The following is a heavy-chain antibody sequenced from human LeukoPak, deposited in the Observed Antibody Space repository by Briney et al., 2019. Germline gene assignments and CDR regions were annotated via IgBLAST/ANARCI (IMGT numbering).Heavy chain of an antibody. Sequence: SETLSLTCAVYGGSFSGYYWSWIRQPPGKGLEWIGEINHSGSTNYNPSLKSRVTISVDTSKNQFSLKLSSVTAADTAVYYCAREGGNGFDALDIWGQGTMVTVSS. CDR1: GGSFSGYY. D-gene: IGHD4-23*01. V-gene: IGHV4-34*01. J-gene: IGHJ3*02. CDR2: INHSGST. CDR3: AREGGNGFDALDI.